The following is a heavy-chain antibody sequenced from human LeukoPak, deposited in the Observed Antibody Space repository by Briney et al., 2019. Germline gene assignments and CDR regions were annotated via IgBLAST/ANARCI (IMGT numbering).Heavy chain of an antibody. CDR2: IYHSGIT. CDR3: ARQYTSGSGYYFDY. J-gene: IGHJ4*02. CDR1: AYSISSGYY. V-gene: IGHV4-38-2*01. Sequence: SETLSLTCGVSAYSISSGYYWGWIRQPPGKGLEWIASIYHSGITYYNPSLKSRVSISVDTSKNHFSLKLSSVTAADSAVYYCARQYTSGSGYYFDYWDQGALVSVSS. D-gene: IGHD6-25*01.